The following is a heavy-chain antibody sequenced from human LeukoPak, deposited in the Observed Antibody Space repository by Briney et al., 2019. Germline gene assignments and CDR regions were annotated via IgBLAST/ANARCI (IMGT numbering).Heavy chain of an antibody. D-gene: IGHD4-23*01. V-gene: IGHV4-34*01. Sequence: SETLSLTCAVYGGSFSGYYWSWIRQPPGKGLEWIGEINHSGSTNYNPSLKSRVTISVDTSKNQFSLKLISVTAADTAVYYCASSYGGNSGYWGQGTLVTVSS. CDR2: INHSGST. CDR1: GGSFSGYY. CDR3: ASSYGGNSGY. J-gene: IGHJ4*02.